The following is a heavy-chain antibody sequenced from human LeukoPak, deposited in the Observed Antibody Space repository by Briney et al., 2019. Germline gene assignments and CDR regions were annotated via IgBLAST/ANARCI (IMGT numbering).Heavy chain of an antibody. D-gene: IGHD3-22*01. CDR1: GYSFTDKY. Sequence: EASVKVSCKASGYSFTDKYMHWVRQAPGQGLEWMGWINPNSGGTNYAQKFQGRVTMTTDTSMSTAYMEPSRLTSDDTAVYYCARAPRRGSSGYISGYWGQGTLVAVSS. CDR3: ARAPRRGSSGYISGY. V-gene: IGHV1-2*02. J-gene: IGHJ4*02. CDR2: INPNSGGT.